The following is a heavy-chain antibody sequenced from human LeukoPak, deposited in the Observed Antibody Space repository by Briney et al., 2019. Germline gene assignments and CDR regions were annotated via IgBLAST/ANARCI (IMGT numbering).Heavy chain of an antibody. D-gene: IGHD3-9*01. Sequence: ASVKVSCKVSGYTLTELSMNWVRQAPGKGLEWMGGFDPENDERLYAQKFQGRVTMTEDTSTDTAYMELSSLRFEDTAIYYCATRSYDILTGYHSWGQGPLVTVSS. CDR3: ATRSYDILTGYHS. V-gene: IGHV1-24*01. CDR2: FDPENDER. J-gene: IGHJ1*01. CDR1: GYTLTELS.